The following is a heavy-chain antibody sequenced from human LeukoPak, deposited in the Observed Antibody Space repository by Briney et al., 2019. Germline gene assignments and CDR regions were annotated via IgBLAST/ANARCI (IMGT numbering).Heavy chain of an antibody. Sequence: PSQTLSLTCTVSGGSISSGGYYWSWIRQHPGKGLEWIGYIYYSGSTYYNPSLKSRVTISVDTSKNQFSLKLSSVTAADTAVYYCAVGAIFPYAEYFQHWGQGTLVTVSS. CDR1: GGSISSGGYY. V-gene: IGHV4-31*03. CDR2: IYYSGST. D-gene: IGHD1-26*01. J-gene: IGHJ1*01. CDR3: AVGAIFPYAEYFQH.